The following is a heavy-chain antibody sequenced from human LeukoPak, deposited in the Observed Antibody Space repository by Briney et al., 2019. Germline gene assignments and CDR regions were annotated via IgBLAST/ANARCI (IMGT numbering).Heavy chain of an antibody. V-gene: IGHV4-34*01. CDR2: INHSGST. CDR3: ATDESGAIDY. J-gene: IGHJ4*02. CDR1: GGSFSGYY. Sequence: PSETLSLTCAVYGGSFSGYYWSWIRHPPGKGLEWIGEINHSGSTNYNPSLKSRVTISVDTSKNQFSLKLSSVTAADTAVYYCATDESGAIDYWGQGTLVTVSS.